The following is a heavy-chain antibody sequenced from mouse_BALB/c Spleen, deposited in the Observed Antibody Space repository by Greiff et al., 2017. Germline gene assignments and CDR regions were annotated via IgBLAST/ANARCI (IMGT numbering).Heavy chain of an antibody. V-gene: IGHV1-26*01. CDR3: AREGFDYYGSSYYFDY. D-gene: IGHD1-1*01. J-gene: IGHJ2*01. Sequence: EVQLQQSGPELVKPGASVKMSCKASGYTFTDYYMKWVKQSHGKSLEWIGDINPNNGDTFYNQKFKGKATLTVDKSSSTAYMQLNSLTSEDSAVYYCAREGFDYYGSSYYFDYWGQGTTLTVSS. CDR2: INPNNGDT. CDR1: GYTFTDYY.